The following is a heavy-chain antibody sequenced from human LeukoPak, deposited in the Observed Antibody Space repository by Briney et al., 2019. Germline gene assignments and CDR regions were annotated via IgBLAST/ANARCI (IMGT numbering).Heavy chain of an antibody. D-gene: IGHD6-6*01. V-gene: IGHV1-69*05. J-gene: IGHJ5*02. CDR1: GGTFSSYA. CDR3: ARVGAYSSSSPWFDP. Sequence: SVKVSCKASGGTFSSYAIIWVRQAPGQGLEWMGGIIPIFGTANYAQKFQGRVTITTDESTSRAYMELSSLRSEDTAVYYCARVGAYSSSSPWFDPWGQGTLVTVSS. CDR2: IIPIFGTA.